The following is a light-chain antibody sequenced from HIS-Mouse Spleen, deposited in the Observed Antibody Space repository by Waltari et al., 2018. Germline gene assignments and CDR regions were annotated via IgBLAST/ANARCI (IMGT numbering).Light chain of an antibody. CDR2: RNN. Sequence: QSVLTQPPSASGTPGQRVTISCSGNSSNFVSNSVYWYPQLPGTAPKLLIYRNNQRPSGVPDRFSGSKSGTSASLAISGLRSEDEADYYCAAWDDSLSGPVFGGGTKLTVL. J-gene: IGLJ2*01. V-gene: IGLV1-47*01. CDR3: AAWDDSLSGPV. CDR1: SSNFVSNS.